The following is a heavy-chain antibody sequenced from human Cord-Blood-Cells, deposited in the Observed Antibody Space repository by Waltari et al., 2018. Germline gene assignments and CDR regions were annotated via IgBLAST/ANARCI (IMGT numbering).Heavy chain of an antibody. CDR2: IYYSGST. V-gene: IGHV4-59*08. D-gene: IGHD5-12*01. J-gene: IGHJ4*02. CDR1: GGSISSYY. Sequence: QVQLQASGPGLVKPSETLSLTCTVSGGSISSYYWSWIRQPPGKGLEWIGYIYYSGSTNYNPSLKSRVTISVDTSKNQFSLKLSSVTAADTAVYYCARGGYNLFDYWGQGTLVTVSS. CDR3: ARGGYNLFDY.